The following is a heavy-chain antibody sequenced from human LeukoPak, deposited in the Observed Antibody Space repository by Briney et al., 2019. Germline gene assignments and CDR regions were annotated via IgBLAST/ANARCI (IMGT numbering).Heavy chain of an antibody. J-gene: IGHJ3*02. CDR1: GDSLSSGDYY. V-gene: IGHV4-61*10. Sequence: SETLSLSCTVSGDSLSSGDYYWSWIRQPAGKGLEWLGCNSSSVITNYNTSLKSEVPTSVDTSKTQFSLKLSAVTPTDSAVYFRACLTTAEAFDIWGQGTMGTVSS. CDR3: ACLTTAEAFDI. D-gene: IGHD3-22*01. CDR2: NSSSVIT.